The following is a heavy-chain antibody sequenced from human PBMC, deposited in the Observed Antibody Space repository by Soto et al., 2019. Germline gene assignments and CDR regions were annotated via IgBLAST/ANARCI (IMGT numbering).Heavy chain of an antibody. CDR2: INAGNGNT. D-gene: IGHD2-15*01. CDR1: GYTFTSYA. V-gene: IGHV1-3*01. Sequence: ASVKVSCKASGYTFTSYAMHWVRQAPGQRLEWMGWINAGNGNTKYSQKFQGRVTITRDTSASTAHMELSSLRSEDTAVYYCARGGCSGGSCYSSDYYYYMDVWGKGTTVTVS. J-gene: IGHJ6*03. CDR3: ARGGCSGGSCYSSDYYYYMDV.